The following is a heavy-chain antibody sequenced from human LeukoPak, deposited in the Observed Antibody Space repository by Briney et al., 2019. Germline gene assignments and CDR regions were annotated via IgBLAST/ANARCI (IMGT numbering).Heavy chain of an antibody. V-gene: IGHV4-39*01. D-gene: IGHD4-23*01. J-gene: IGHJ4*02. CDR2: IYYSGST. CDR3: ASDGGNLYYFDY. CDR1: GGSISSSSYY. Sequence: PSETLSLTCTVSGGSISSSSYYWGWIRQPPGKGLEWIGSIYYSGSTYYNPSLESRVTISVDTSKNQFSLKLSSVTAADTAVYYCASDGGNLYYFDYWGQGTLVTVSS.